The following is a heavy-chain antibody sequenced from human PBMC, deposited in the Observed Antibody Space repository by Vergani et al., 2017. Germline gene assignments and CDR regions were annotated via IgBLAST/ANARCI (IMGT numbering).Heavy chain of an antibody. J-gene: IGHJ6*02. CDR2: IYYSGST. CDR3: ARDYAYYDILTGYSGMDV. V-gene: IGHV4-59*12. Sequence: QVQLQESGPGLVKPSETLSLTCTVSGGSISSYYWSWIRQPPGKGLEWIGYIYYSGSTNYNPSLKSRVTISVDTSKNQFSLKLSSVTAADTAVYYCARDYAYYDILTGYSGMDVWGQGTTVTVSS. CDR1: GGSISSYY. D-gene: IGHD3-9*01.